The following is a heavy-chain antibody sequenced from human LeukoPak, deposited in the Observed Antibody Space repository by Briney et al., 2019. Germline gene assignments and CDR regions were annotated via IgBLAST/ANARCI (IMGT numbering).Heavy chain of an antibody. V-gene: IGHV4-61*01. D-gene: IGHD6-13*01. CDR1: GGSVSSGSHY. CDR2: IYYTGST. Sequence: SETLSLTCTVSGGSVSSGSHYWSWIRQPPGKGLEWIAYIYYTGSTNYNPSLKSRVTISVDTSKNQFSLKLSSVTAADTAVYYCARATDSSSWQGFDYWGQGTLVTVSS. J-gene: IGHJ4*02. CDR3: ARATDSSSWQGFDY.